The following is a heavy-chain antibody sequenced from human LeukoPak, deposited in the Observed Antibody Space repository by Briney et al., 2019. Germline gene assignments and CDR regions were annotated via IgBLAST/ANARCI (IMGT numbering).Heavy chain of an antibody. D-gene: IGHD6-6*01. CDR3: ARNPVAALNWFDP. CDR1: GFTFSTYA. J-gene: IGHJ5*02. Sequence: PGGSLRLSCAASGFTFSTYAMSWVRQAPGKGLEWVSTISGTIDSTYYADSVKGRFTISRDTSKNTLHLQMNSLRADDTAVYYCARNPVAALNWFDPWGQGTLVTVSS. V-gene: IGHV3-23*01. CDR2: ISGTIDST.